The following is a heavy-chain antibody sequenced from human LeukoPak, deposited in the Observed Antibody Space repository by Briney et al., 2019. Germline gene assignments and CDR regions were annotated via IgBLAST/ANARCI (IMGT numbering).Heavy chain of an antibody. D-gene: IGHD2-15*01. V-gene: IGHV4-59*08. J-gene: IGHJ5*02. Sequence: PSETLSLTCAVYGGSFSGYYWSWIRQPPGKALEWIGYIYYSGSTKYNPSLKSRVTISVDTSKNQFSLKLSSVTAADTAVYYCARGYCSGGSCYSSWFDPWGQGTLVTVSS. CDR2: IYYSGST. CDR1: GGSFSGYY. CDR3: ARGYCSGGSCYSSWFDP.